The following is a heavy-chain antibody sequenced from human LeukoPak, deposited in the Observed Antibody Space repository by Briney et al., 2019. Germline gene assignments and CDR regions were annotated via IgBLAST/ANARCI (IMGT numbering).Heavy chain of an antibody. D-gene: IGHD6-13*01. CDR1: GGSISSSSYY. CDR3: ASAVLDSSWATYYYYMDV. J-gene: IGHJ6*03. Sequence: NASETLSLTCTVSGGSISSSSYYWGWIRQPPGKGLEWIGSIYYSGSTYYNPSLKSRVTISVDTSKNQFSLKLSSVTAADTAVYYCASAVLDSSWATYYYYMDVWGKGTTVTVSS. V-gene: IGHV4-39*07. CDR2: IYYSGST.